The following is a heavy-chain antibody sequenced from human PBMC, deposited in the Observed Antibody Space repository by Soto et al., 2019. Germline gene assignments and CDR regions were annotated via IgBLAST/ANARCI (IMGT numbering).Heavy chain of an antibody. CDR2: INPSGGRA. D-gene: IGHD2-15*01. CDR1: GYIFTSFY. J-gene: IGHJ6*02. V-gene: IGHV1-46*01. Sequence: QVLLVQSGAEVKKPGASVKVSCKASGYIFTSFYMHWVRQAPGQGLEWMGIINPSGGRASYTQKFQGRLIMTRDTSTGTVYMELSSLRSEDTAVYYCARDSDIVVSSVPMGAGYYYNALDVWGQGTTVTVSS. CDR3: ARDSDIVVSSVPMGAGYYYNALDV.